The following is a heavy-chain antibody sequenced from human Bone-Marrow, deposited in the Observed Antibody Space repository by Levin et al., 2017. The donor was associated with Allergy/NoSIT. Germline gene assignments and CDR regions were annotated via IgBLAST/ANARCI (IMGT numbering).Heavy chain of an antibody. D-gene: IGHD3-3*01. CDR2: IRITASGGTT. J-gene: IGHJ5*02. CDR1: GFTFVDYA. CDR3: THDFWSGKYMAGFDP. Sequence: KTGGSLRLSCSTSGFTFVDYAISWFRQAPGKGLEWLSFIRITASGGTTEYAASVKGRFTISRDDSNSIAYLQLNSLKTDDTAMYYCTHDFWSGKYMAGFDPWGPGTLVTVSS. V-gene: IGHV3-49*05.